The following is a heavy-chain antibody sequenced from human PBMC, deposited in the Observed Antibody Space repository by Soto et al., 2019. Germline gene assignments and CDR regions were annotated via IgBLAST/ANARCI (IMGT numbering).Heavy chain of an antibody. CDR3: ARGPWTQEGPKYYFDF. CDR1: GGTFDTFA. J-gene: IGHJ4*01. Sequence: QVQLVQSGAEVKKPGSSVKVSCKASGGTFDTFAFSWVRQAPGQGLEWLGGIIPVLGRANYAQRFQDRVSASADGSTGTAFMELSSLNSDDTAVYYCARGPWTQEGPKYYFDFWGQGTLVTVSS. V-gene: IGHV1-69*01. D-gene: IGHD5-18*01. CDR2: IIPVLGRA.